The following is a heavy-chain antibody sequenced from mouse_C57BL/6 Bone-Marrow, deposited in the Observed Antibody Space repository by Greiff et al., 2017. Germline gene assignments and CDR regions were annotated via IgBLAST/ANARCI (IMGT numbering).Heavy chain of an antibody. Sequence: EVQVVESGHGLVKPSQSLSLTCSVTGYSITSGYYWNWIRQFPGNKLEWMGYISYDGSNNYNPSLKNRISITRDTSKNQFFLKLNSVTTEDTATYYCARRVYHFDYWGQGTTLTVSS. CDR3: ARRVYHFDY. J-gene: IGHJ2*01. V-gene: IGHV3-6*01. CDR2: ISYDGSN. CDR1: GYSITSGYY. D-gene: IGHD5-1-1*01.